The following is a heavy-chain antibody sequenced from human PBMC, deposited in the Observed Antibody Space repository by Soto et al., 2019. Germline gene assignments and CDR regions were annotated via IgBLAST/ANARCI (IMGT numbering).Heavy chain of an antibody. J-gene: IGHJ5*02. Sequence: PGESLKISCKGSGYSFTSYWIGWVRQMPGKGLEWMGIIYPGDSDTRYSPSFQGQVTISADKSISTAYLQWSSLKASDTATYYCARRARHLEAAYNWFDPWGQGTLVTVSS. CDR2: IYPGDSDT. CDR3: ARRARHLEAAYNWFDP. CDR1: GYSFTSYW. D-gene: IGHD2-15*01. V-gene: IGHV5-51*01.